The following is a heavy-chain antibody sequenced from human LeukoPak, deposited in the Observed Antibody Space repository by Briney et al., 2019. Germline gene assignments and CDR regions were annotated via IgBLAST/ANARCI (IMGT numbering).Heavy chain of an antibody. J-gene: IGHJ4*02. CDR1: GGSISSYY. D-gene: IGHD3-10*01. CDR3: ARGDYYVSGY. V-gene: IGHV4-59*12. Sequence: PSETLSLTCTVSGGSISSYYWSWIRQPPGKGLEWIGYIYYSGSTNYNPSLKSRVTISVDTSKNQFSLKLSSVTAADTAVYYCARGDYYVSGYWGQGTLVTVSS. CDR2: IYYSGST.